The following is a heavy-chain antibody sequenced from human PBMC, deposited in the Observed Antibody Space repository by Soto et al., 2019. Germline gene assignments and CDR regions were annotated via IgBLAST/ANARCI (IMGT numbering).Heavy chain of an antibody. J-gene: IGHJ4*02. CDR2: IYYSGST. D-gene: IGHD6-19*01. CDR1: SGSISTYY. V-gene: IGHV4-59*12. CDR3: ARVGSSGWKFDY. Sequence: PSETLSLTCTVSSGSISTYYWSWIRQPPGKGLEWIGYIYYSGSTYYNPSLKSRVTISVDTSKNQFSLKLSSVTAADTAVYYCARVGSSGWKFDYWGQGTLVTVSS.